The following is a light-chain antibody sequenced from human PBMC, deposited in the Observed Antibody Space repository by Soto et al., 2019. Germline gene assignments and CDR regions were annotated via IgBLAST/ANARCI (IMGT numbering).Light chain of an antibody. Sequence: EIVLTQSPVTLSLSPGERATLSCRASQSVSASLAWYQQKPGQAPRLLFYDASIAATGIPSRFSGSGSGTDFTLTINSLEPEDLAVYYCQQRTDSYTFGQGTKLEIK. V-gene: IGKV3-11*01. CDR2: DAS. J-gene: IGKJ2*01. CDR1: QSVSAS. CDR3: QQRTDSYT.